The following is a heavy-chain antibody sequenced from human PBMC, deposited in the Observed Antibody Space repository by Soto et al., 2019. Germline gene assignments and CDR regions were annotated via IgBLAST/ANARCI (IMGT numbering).Heavy chain of an antibody. CDR3: AKTGRGDYTRDY. D-gene: IGHD4-17*01. J-gene: IGHJ4*02. CDR1: GFTFSSYG. CDR2: ISYDGSNK. Sequence: GGSLRLSCAASGFTFSSYGMHWVRQAPGKGLEWVAVISYDGSNKYYADSVKGRFTISRDNSKNTLYLQMNSLRAEDTAVYYCAKTGRGDYTRDYWGQGTLVTVSS. V-gene: IGHV3-30*18.